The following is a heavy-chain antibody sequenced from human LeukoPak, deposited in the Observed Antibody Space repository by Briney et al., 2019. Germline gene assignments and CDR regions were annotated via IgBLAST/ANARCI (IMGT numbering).Heavy chain of an antibody. CDR3: ARDLGWLLAFDI. D-gene: IGHD3-3*01. CDR1: GGSISSGSYY. CDR2: IYTSGST. Sequence: SETLSLXCTVSGGSISSGSYYWSWIRQPAGKGLEWIGRIYTSGSTNYNPSLKSRVTISVDTSKNQFSLKLSSVTAADTAVYYGARDLGWLLAFDIWGQGTMVTVSS. J-gene: IGHJ3*02. V-gene: IGHV4-61*02.